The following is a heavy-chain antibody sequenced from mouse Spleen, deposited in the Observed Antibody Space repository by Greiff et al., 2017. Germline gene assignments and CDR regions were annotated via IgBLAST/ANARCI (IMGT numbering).Heavy chain of an antibody. J-gene: IGHJ1*01. Sequence: VMLVESGPGLVAPSQSLSITCTVSGFSLTSYAISWVRQPPGKGLEWLGVIWTGGGTNYNSALKSRLSISKDNSKSQVFLKMNSLQTDDTARYYCARGYDGSYEYFDVWGAGTTVTVSS. CDR3: ARGYDGSYEYFDV. CDR2: IWTGGGT. V-gene: IGHV2-9-1*01. CDR1: GFSLTSYA. D-gene: IGHD1-1*02.